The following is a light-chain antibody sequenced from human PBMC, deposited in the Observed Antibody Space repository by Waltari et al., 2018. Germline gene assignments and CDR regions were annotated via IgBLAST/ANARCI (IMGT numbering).Light chain of an antibody. CDR2: DVS. CDR3: FSYAGSYSFD. V-gene: IGLV2-23*02. J-gene: IGLJ2*01. CDR1: SNDIGSYNF. Sequence: QSALTQPASVSGSPGQSITVSCTGTSNDIGSYNFVSWYQQHPGRAPKLMIYDVSERPLGVSNRFSGSKSGNTASLTIPGLQAEDEADYYCFSYAGSYSFDFGGGTKLTVL.